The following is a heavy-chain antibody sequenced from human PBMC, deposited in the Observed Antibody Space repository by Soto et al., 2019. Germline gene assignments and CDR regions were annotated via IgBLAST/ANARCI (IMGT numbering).Heavy chain of an antibody. Sequence: SETLSLTCTVSGGSISSGGYSWSWIRQPPGKGLEWIGYIYYSGSTYCNPSLKSRVTISVDTSKNQFSLKLSSVTAADTAVYYCARSIDPWGQGALVTVSS. CDR2: IYYSGST. CDR1: GGSISSGGYS. V-gene: IGHV4-31*03. CDR3: ARSIDP. J-gene: IGHJ5*02.